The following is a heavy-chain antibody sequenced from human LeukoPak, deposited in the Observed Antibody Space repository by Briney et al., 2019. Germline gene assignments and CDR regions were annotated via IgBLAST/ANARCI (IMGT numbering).Heavy chain of an antibody. Sequence: SGGSLRLSCAASGFTFSSYWMSWVRQAPGKGLEWVANIKQDGSEKYYVDSVKGRFTISRDNAKNSLYLQMNSLRAEDTAVYYCARAMLRFLEWSYGMDVWGQGTTVTVSS. D-gene: IGHD3-3*01. V-gene: IGHV3-7*01. J-gene: IGHJ6*02. CDR1: GFTFSSYW. CDR3: ARAMLRFLEWSYGMDV. CDR2: IKQDGSEK.